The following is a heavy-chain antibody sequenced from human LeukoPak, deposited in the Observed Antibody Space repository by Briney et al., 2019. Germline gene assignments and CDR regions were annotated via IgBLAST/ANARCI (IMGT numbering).Heavy chain of an antibody. J-gene: IGHJ4*02. CDR1: GFTFSTYG. Sequence: PGGSLRLSCAASGFTFSTYGMHWVRQAPGKGLEWVAVISYDGINKYYADSVKGRFTISRDNSKNTLYLQMNSLRAEDTAVYYCAKELRSSSTGDFDYWGQGTLVTVSS. CDR2: ISYDGINK. V-gene: IGHV3-30*19. CDR3: AKELRSSSTGDFDY. D-gene: IGHD6-6*01.